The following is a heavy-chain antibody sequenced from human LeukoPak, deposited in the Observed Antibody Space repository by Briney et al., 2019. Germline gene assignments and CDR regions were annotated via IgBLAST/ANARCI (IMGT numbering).Heavy chain of an antibody. D-gene: IGHD6-19*01. J-gene: IGHJ4*02. Sequence: PGGSLRLSCAASGLTVSSNYMSWVRQAPGKGLLWVSRINSDETTTTYAEYVKGRFTISRDNAKNTLYLQMSSLRAGDTAVCYCTRGTGYGSGWSTYWGQGILVTVSS. CDR3: TRGTGYGSGWSTY. CDR2: INSDETTT. V-gene: IGHV3-74*01. CDR1: GLTVSSNY.